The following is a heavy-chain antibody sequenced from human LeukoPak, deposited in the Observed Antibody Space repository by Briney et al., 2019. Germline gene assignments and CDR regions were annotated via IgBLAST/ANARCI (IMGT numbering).Heavy chain of an antibody. D-gene: IGHD6-13*01. V-gene: IGHV3-23*01. CDR3: AKGIAAAGSNY. CDR2: ISGSGGNT. Sequence: GGSLRLSCVASGFTFSTYAMSWVRQAPGRGLEWVSGISGSGGNTYYADSVKGRFTISRDNSKNTLYLQMNGLRAEDTAVYYCAKGIAAAGSNYWGQGTLVTVSS. J-gene: IGHJ4*02. CDR1: GFTFSTYA.